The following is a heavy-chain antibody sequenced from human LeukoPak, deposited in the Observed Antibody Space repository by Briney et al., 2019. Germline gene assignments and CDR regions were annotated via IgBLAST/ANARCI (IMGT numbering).Heavy chain of an antibody. CDR3: ARLGIVGATSFDY. CDR1: GFTFSDYY. Sequence: PGGSLRLPCAASGFTFSDYYMSWIRQAPGKGLEWVSYISSSGSTIYYADSVKGRFTISRDNAKNSLYLQMNSLRAEDTAVYYCARLGIVGATSFDYWGQGTLVTVSS. J-gene: IGHJ4*02. V-gene: IGHV3-11*04. D-gene: IGHD1-26*01. CDR2: ISSSGSTI.